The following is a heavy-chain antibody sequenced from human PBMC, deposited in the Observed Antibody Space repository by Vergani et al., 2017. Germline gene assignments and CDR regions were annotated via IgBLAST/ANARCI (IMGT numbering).Heavy chain of an antibody. Sequence: QVQLQESGPGLVKPSETLSLTCTVSGGSISSYYWSWIRQPPGKGLEWIGYIYYSGSTNYNPSLKSRVTISVDTSKNQFSLKLSSVTAADTAVYYCAGCYYYDSSGYCRSWFDPRGQGTLVTVSS. CDR3: AGCYYYDSSGYCRSWFDP. V-gene: IGHV4-59*01. CDR1: GGSISSYY. J-gene: IGHJ5*02. D-gene: IGHD3-22*01. CDR2: IYYSGST.